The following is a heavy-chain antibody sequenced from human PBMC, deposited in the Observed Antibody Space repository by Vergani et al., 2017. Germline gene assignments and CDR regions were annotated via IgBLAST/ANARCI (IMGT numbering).Heavy chain of an antibody. CDR1: GYTFTSYY. CDR3: ARVSYDFWSGYYWFDP. V-gene: IGHV1-46*01. CDR2: INPSGGST. D-gene: IGHD3-3*01. Sequence: QVQLVQSGAEVKKPGASVKVSCKASGYTFTSYYMHWVRQAPGQGLEWMGIINPSGGSTSYAQKFQGRVTMTRDTSTSTVYMELSSLRSEDTAVYYCARVSYDFWSGYYWFDPWGQGTLVTVSS. J-gene: IGHJ5*02.